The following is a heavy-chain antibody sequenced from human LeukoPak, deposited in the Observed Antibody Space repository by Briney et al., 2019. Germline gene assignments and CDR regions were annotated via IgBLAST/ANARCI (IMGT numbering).Heavy chain of an antibody. V-gene: IGHV5-51*01. D-gene: IGHD5-24*01. Sequence: GEPLTIPCMGSGYSFTSYCIGCVRHMPGKGLECMGIVYPGDSDPRYSPSLQVQVPNPADQSISTAYLHWPSLQPQDTATIYCARRRDGYNNDAFDIWGQGTMVTVSS. CDR2: VYPGDSDP. J-gene: IGHJ3*02. CDR1: GYSFTSYC. CDR3: ARRRDGYNNDAFDI.